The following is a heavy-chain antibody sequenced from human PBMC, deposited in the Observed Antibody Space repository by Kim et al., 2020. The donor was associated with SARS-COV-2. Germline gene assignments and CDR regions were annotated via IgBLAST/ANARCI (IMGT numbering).Heavy chain of an antibody. CDR1: GFTFSSYA. Sequence: GGSLRLSCAASGFTFSSYAMSWVRQAPGKGLEWVSAISGSGGSTYYADSVKGRFTISRDNSKNTLYLQMNSLRAEDTAVYYCAKCWGPPVELWIYYGMDVWGQGTTVTVSS. V-gene: IGHV3-23*01. CDR2: ISGSGGST. CDR3: AKCWGPPVELWIYYGMDV. J-gene: IGHJ6*02. D-gene: IGHD5-18*01.